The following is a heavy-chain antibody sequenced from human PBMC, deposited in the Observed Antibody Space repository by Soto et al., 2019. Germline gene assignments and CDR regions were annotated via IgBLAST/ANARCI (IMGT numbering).Heavy chain of an antibody. CDR2: ISAYNGNT. V-gene: IGHV1-18*04. CDR3: ARIGYCSGGSCSDWFDP. CDR1: GYTFTSYG. J-gene: IGHJ5*02. Sequence: ASVKVPCKASGYTFTSYGISWVRQAPGQGLEWMGWISAYNGNTNYAQKLQGRVTMTTDTSTSTAYMELRSLRSDDTAVYYCARIGYCSGGSCSDWFDPWGQGTLVTVSS. D-gene: IGHD2-15*01.